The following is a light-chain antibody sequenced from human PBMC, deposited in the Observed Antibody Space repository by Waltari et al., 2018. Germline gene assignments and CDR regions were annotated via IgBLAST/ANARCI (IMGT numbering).Light chain of an antibody. CDR3: QSYDSSMGV. V-gene: IGLV6-57*03. CDR1: SGSLASNY. J-gene: IGLJ2*01. Sequence: NFMLPKPHSVSESPGKPVTLFCIRSSGSLASNYVQWYQQRPGSAPTTVIYEDNQRPSGVPDRFSGSVDSSTNSASRTISRLKTEDEADYYCQSYDSSMGVFGGGTKLTVL. CDR2: EDN.